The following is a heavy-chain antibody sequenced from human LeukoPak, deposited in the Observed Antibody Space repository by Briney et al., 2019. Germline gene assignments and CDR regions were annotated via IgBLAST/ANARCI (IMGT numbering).Heavy chain of an antibody. J-gene: IGHJ4*02. Sequence: PSETLSLTCGVTGGSFSDYYWNWVRQAPGKGLEWVSSISTSSTYEHYADSVKGRFTISRDNAKNSLFLQMNSLRAEDTAVYYCASFGAWPKFDYWGQGILVTVSS. CDR2: ISTSSTYE. CDR1: GGSFSDYY. D-gene: IGHD2-21*02. CDR3: ASFGAWPKFDY. V-gene: IGHV3-21*01.